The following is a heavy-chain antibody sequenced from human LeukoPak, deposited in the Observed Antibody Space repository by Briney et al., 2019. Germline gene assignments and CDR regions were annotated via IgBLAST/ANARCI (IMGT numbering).Heavy chain of an antibody. D-gene: IGHD2-15*01. CDR3: ARVYRINWFDP. V-gene: IGHV4-30-2*01. J-gene: IGHJ5*02. Sequence: PSETLSLTCAVSGGSISSGGYSWSWLRQPPGKGLEWIGYIYHSGSTYYNPSLKSRVTISVDRSKNQFSLKLSSVTAADTAVYYCARVYRINWFDPWGQGTLVTVSS. CDR2: IYHSGST. CDR1: GGSISSGGYS.